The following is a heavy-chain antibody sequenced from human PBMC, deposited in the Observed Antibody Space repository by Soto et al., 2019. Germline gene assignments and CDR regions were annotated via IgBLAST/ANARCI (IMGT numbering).Heavy chain of an antibody. D-gene: IGHD3-10*01. CDR3: ARGGGYWFDP. CDR2: MNPNSGNT. V-gene: IGHV1-8*01. J-gene: IGHJ5*02. CDR1: GYTFTIYD. Sequence: ASVKVSGKASGYTFTIYDINGVRQATGQGLEWMGWMNPNSGNTGYAQKFQGRVTMTRNTSISTAYMELSSLKSEDTAVYYCARGGGYWFDPWGQGTLVTVSS.